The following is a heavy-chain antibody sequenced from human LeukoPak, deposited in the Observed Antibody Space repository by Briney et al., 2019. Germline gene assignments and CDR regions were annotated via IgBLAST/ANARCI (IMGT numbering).Heavy chain of an antibody. V-gene: IGHV1-18*01. J-gene: IGHJ5*02. CDR1: GYTFTSYG. CDR3: ASDITTVTTRFDP. CDR2: ISAYNGNT. Sequence: ASVKVSCKASGYTFTSYGISWVRQAPGQGLEWMGWISAYNGNTNYAQKLQGRVTITRDTSASTVYMELSRLRPEDTAVYYCASDITTVTTRFDPWGQGTLVTVSS. D-gene: IGHD1-1*01.